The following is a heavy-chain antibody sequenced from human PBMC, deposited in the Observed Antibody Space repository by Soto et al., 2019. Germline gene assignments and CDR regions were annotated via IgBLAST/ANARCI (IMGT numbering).Heavy chain of an antibody. J-gene: IGHJ5*02. CDR1: GVPFSSYS. CDR2: ISGSGGST. Sequence: GGSQSLSSAASGVPFSSYSMSWVRQAPGKGLEWVSAISGSGGSTYYADSVKGRFTISRDNSKNTLYLQMNSLRAEDTAVYYCAKDESGFDPWGQGTLVTVSS. V-gene: IGHV3-23*01. CDR3: AKDESGFDP.